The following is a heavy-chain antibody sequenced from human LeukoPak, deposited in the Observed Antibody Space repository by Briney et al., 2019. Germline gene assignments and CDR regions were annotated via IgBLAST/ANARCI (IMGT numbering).Heavy chain of an antibody. D-gene: IGHD3-10*01. CDR3: ARRGVVRGVISHFDY. Sequence: PSETLSLTCAVYDGSFSGYYWSWIRQPAGKGLEWIGRINTSGSSNYNPSLKSRVTISVDTSKNQFSLKLSSVTAADTAVYYCARRGVVRGVISHFDYWGQGTLVTVSS. J-gene: IGHJ4*02. CDR2: INTSGSS. CDR1: DGSFSGYY. V-gene: IGHV4-59*10.